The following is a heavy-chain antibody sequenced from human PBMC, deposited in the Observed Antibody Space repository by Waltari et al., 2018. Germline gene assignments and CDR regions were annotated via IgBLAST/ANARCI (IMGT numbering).Heavy chain of an antibody. CDR2: IKPDGSEK. CDR3: SKSLDV. V-gene: IGHV3-7*01. CDR1: GFPFSNSW. Sequence: EVQMVESGGGLVQPGGSLRLSCAASGFPFSNSWMDWVRQAPGKGLESIANIKPDGSEKNYVDSVKGRFTISRDNTKNSLYLQMNSLRAEDTAVYYCSKSLDVWGPGTSVTVSS. J-gene: IGHJ6*02.